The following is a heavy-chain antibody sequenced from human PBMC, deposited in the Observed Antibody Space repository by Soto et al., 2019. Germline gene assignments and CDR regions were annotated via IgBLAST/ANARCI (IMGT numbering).Heavy chain of an antibody. V-gene: IGHV1-69*08. CDR3: ARDESSGGRCYDDYGEYPYSYMDV. CDR1: GVTLNTYS. D-gene: IGHD2-15*01. CDR2: IIPILGTT. Sequence: PVKVSSKESGVTLNTYSISWVQQANGQGLEWMGRIIPILGTTNYAQKFQGRVTITADKFTSTAYMELSSLRSEDTAVYYCARDESSGGRCYDDYGEYPYSYMDVWGKGTTVTVSS. J-gene: IGHJ6*03.